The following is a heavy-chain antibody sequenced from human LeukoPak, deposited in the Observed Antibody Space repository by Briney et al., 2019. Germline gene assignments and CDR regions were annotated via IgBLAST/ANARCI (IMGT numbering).Heavy chain of an antibody. CDR2: INPNSGGT. V-gene: IGHV1-2*02. Sequence: GGSVKVSCKASGYTFTGYYMHWVRQAPGQGLEWMGWINPNSGGTNYAQKFQGRVTMTRDTSISTAYMELSRLRSDDTAVYYCARTTTVTTLLDYWGQGTLVTVSS. D-gene: IGHD4-17*01. J-gene: IGHJ4*02. CDR3: ARTTTVTTLLDY. CDR1: GYTFTGYY.